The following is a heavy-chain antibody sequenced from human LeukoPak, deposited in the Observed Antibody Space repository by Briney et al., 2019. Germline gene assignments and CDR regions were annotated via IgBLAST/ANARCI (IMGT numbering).Heavy chain of an antibody. D-gene: IGHD3-10*01. CDR1: GGSISGDGYH. V-gene: IGHV4-39*01. Sequence: SETLSLTCSVSGGSISGDGYHWGWIRRPPGKGLEWLGSVHYTGSTCYHTSVKSCVDVDMDRLRSQFSLRLSSVSAADTAVYYCARTSHSGYMVRGVLYYGMDVWGQGTTVTVSS. CDR2: VHYTGST. CDR3: ARTSHSGYMVRGVLYYGMDV. J-gene: IGHJ6*02.